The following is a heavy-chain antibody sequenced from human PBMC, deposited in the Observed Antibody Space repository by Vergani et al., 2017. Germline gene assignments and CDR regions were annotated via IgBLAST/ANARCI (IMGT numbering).Heavy chain of an antibody. Sequence: QVQLVQSGAEVKKPGASVKVSCKASGYTFTGYYMHWVRQAPGQGLEWMGIIPILGIANYAQKFQGRVTITADKSTSTAYMELSSLRSEDTAVYYCARDPTYYYGSGDAFDIWGQGTMVTVSS. CDR3: ARDPTYYYGSGDAFDI. V-gene: IGHV1-69*09. CDR2: IIPILGIA. D-gene: IGHD3-10*01. CDR1: GYTFTGYY. J-gene: IGHJ3*02.